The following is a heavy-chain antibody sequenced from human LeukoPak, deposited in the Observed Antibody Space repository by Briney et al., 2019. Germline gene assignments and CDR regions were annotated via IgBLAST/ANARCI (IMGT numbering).Heavy chain of an antibody. J-gene: IGHJ5*02. CDR2: ISDSGGST. D-gene: IGHD2-15*01. CDR3: AKHTHNHGGFFDP. CDR1: GFTFEASA. Sequence: GGSLRLSCAASGFTFEASAMSWVRQAPGKGLEWVSSISDSGGSTQSADSVKGRFTISRDNSKNTLYLQMNSLRAEDTAEYYCAKHTHNHGGFFDPWGQGTLVTVSS. V-gene: IGHV3-23*01.